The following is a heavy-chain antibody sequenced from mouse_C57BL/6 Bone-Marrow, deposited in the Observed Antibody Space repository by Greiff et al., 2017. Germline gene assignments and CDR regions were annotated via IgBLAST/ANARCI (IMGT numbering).Heavy chain of an antibody. CDR2: IDPSDSYT. CDR3: ARRGGSTVVAHFDV. Sequence: VQLQQPGAELVMPGASVKLSCKASGYTFTSYWMHWVKQRPGQGIEWIGEIDPSDSYTNYNQKFKGKSTLTVDKSTSTAYMQLSSLTSEDSAVYYCARRGGSTVVAHFDVWGTGTTVTVSS. D-gene: IGHD1-1*01. J-gene: IGHJ1*03. CDR1: GYTFTSYW. V-gene: IGHV1-69*01.